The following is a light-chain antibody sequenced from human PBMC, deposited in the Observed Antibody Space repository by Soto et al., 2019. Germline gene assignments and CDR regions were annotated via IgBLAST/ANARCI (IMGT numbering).Light chain of an antibody. V-gene: IGLV2-14*03. J-gene: IGLJ3*02. CDR2: DVS. CDR3: NSYTTSSTLV. Sequence: QSALTQPASLSGSPGQSITISCTGPRNDVGGYNFVSWYQHHPGRAPKLMIYDVSHRPSGVSNRFAGSKSGHTASLTISGRQAEDEADYYCNSYTTSSTLVFGGGTKGTVL. CDR1: RNDVGGYNF.